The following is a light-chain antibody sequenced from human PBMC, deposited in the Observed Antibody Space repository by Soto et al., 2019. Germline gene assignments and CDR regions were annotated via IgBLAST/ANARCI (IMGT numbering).Light chain of an antibody. CDR3: QQGYSNPWT. V-gene: IGKV1-39*01. Sequence: DSQMTQSPSFLSAPIGATVTITCQASQTVNTYFQWHPGTPRKAPMLLIYAASNLHREVPSRFSGSGSGTNVTLSLNSLQPEDFATDYCQQGYSNPWTFGQGSIVDI. J-gene: IGKJ1*01. CDR2: AAS. CDR1: QTVNTY.